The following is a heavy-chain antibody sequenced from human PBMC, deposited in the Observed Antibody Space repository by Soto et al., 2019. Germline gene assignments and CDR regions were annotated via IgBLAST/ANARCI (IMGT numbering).Heavy chain of an antibody. J-gene: IGHJ5*02. CDR2: ISAYNGNT. CDR1: YG. CDR3: ARPIPYYDFWSGYYTTEYNWFDT. D-gene: IGHD3-3*01. Sequence: YGISWVRQAPGQGLEWMGWISAYNGNTNYAQKLQGRVTMTTDTSTSTAYMELRSLRSDDTAVYYCARPIPYYDFWSGYYTTEYNWFDTWGQGTLVTVSS. V-gene: IGHV1-18*04.